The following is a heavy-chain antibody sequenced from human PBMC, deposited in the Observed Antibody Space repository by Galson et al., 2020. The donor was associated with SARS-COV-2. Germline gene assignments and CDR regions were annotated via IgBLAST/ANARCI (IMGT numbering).Heavy chain of an antibody. CDR2: IGTAGDT. D-gene: IGHD1-1*01. J-gene: IGHJ6*03. CDR3: ARGNSPYYYYYYMDV. Sequence: GGPLRLSCAASGFTFSSYDMHWVRQATGKGLEWVSAIGTAGDTYYPGSVKGRFTISRENAKNSLYLQMNSLRAGDTAVYYCARGNSPYYYYYYMDVWGKGTTVTVSS. CDR1: GFTFSSYD. V-gene: IGHV3-13*01.